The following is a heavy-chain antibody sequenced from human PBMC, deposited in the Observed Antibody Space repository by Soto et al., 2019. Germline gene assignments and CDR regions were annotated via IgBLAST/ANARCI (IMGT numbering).Heavy chain of an antibody. CDR1: GGSIPGSY. Sequence: SETLSLTCTVSGGSIPGSYWSWIRQPPGKGLEWIGFIYYIGSTNFNPSLTSRVTMSVDTARKQFSLQLNSVTAADTAVYLCAKYRRTYAEGYTFDYWTQGALVTVSS. CDR2: IYYIGST. D-gene: IGHD2-15*01. CDR3: AKYRRTYAEGYTFDY. J-gene: IGHJ4*02. V-gene: IGHV4-59*01.